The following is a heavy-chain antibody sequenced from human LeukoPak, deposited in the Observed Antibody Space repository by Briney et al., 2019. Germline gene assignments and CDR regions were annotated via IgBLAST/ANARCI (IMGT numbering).Heavy chain of an antibody. CDR1: GGSFSGYY. D-gene: IGHD2-2*01. CDR3: ARVPIPVVPAATDAFDI. J-gene: IGHJ3*02. CDR2: INHSGST. V-gene: IGHV4-34*01. Sequence: SETLSLTCAVYGGSFSGYYWSWIRQPPGKGLEWIGEINHSGSTNYNPSLKSRVTISVDTSKNQFSLKLSSVTAADTAAYYCARVPIPVVPAATDAFDIWGQGTMVTVSS.